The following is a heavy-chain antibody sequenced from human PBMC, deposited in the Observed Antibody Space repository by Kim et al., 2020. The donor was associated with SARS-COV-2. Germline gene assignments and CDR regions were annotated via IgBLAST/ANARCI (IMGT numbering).Heavy chain of an antibody. Sequence: YYAGSVKGRLTISRDNSNNSLYLQMNSLRTEETALYYCAKDGSSSSGPFDYWGQGTLVTVSS. CDR3: AKDGSSSSGPFDY. J-gene: IGHJ4*02. V-gene: IGHV3-43*01. D-gene: IGHD6-6*01.